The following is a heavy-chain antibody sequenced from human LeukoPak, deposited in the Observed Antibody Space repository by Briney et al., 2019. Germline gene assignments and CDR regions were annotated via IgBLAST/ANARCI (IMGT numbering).Heavy chain of an antibody. Sequence: GGSLRLSCAASGVTFSSYAVSWVRQAPGKGLEWGSAISGSGGGTYYADSVKGRFTISRDNSKNTLYLQMNSLRAEDTAVYYCAKDRRQLGPSPSWGQGTLVTVSS. CDR1: GVTFSSYA. CDR3: AKDRRQLGPSPS. V-gene: IGHV3-23*01. J-gene: IGHJ4*02. D-gene: IGHD6-6*01. CDR2: ISGSGGGT.